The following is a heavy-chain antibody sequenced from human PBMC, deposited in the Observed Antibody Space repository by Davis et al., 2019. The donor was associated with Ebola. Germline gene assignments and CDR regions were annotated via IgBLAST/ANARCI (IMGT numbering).Heavy chain of an antibody. Sequence: GGSLRLSCSASGFTFSSYAMHWVRQAPGKGLESVSRISTNGETTYYAESVKGRFTISRDNSKGTLYLQMRSLRTDDTAVYYCAKGGSGWPSDYSYGLGVWGKGTTVTVSS. CDR1: GFTFSSYA. V-gene: IGHV3-64D*06. CDR2: ISTNGETT. D-gene: IGHD6-19*01. J-gene: IGHJ6*04. CDR3: AKGGSGWPSDYSYGLGV.